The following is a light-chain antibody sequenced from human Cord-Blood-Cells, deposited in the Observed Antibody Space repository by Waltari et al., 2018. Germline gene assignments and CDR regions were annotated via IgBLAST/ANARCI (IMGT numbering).Light chain of an antibody. CDR3: QQLNSYPLT. Sequence: DIQLTQSPSFLSASVGDRVTITCRASQGISSYLACDQQKPGKAPKLLIYAASTLQSGVPSRFSGSGSGTEFTLTLSRLQTEDFATYYCQQLNSYPLTFGGGTKVEIK. CDR1: QGISSY. V-gene: IGKV1-9*01. J-gene: IGKJ4*01. CDR2: AAS.